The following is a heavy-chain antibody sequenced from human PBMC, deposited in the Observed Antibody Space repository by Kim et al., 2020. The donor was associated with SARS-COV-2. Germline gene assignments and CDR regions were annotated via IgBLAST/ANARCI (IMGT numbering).Heavy chain of an antibody. CDR2: ISYDGSNK. CDR1: GFTFSSYA. Sequence: GGSLRLSCAASGFTFSSYAMHWVRQAPGKGLEWVAVISYDGSNKYYADSVKGRFTISRDNSKNTLYLQMNSLRAEDTAVYYCARESGDIVVVPAARGGSYFDYWGQGTLVTVSS. V-gene: IGHV3-30-3*01. CDR3: ARESGDIVVVPAARGGSYFDY. D-gene: IGHD2-2*01. J-gene: IGHJ4*02.